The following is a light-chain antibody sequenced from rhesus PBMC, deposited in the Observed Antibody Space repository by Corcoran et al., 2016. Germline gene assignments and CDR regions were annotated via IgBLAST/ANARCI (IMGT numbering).Light chain of an antibody. Sequence: DIVMTQTPLSLPVTPGEPASISCRSSQSLLDSADGNTYMAWYLQKPGQSPHPLIYAVSNRATGFPDRFSGSGSDTVFTLKISQVEAEVVGIYYCMQYTHNPYSFGQGTKVEIK. CDR2: AVS. CDR1: QSLLDSADGNTY. J-gene: IGKJ2*01. V-gene: IGKV2-86*01. CDR3: MQYTHNPYS.